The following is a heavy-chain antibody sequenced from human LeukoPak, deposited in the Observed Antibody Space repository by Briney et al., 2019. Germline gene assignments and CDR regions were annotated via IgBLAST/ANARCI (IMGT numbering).Heavy chain of an antibody. J-gene: IGHJ4*02. CDR1: GFTFGTYN. CDR2: INWNGGST. Sequence: GGSLRLSCAASGFTFGTYNINWVRQAPGKGLEWVSGINWNGGSTGYADSVKGRFTISRDNAKNSLYLQMNSLRAEDTALYYCARVDCSSTSCYSFLGYFDYWGQGTLVTVSS. D-gene: IGHD2-2*01. V-gene: IGHV3-20*04. CDR3: ARVDCSSTSCYSFLGYFDY.